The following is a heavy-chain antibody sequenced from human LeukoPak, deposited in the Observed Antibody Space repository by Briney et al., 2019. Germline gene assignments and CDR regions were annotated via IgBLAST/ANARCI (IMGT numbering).Heavy chain of an antibody. Sequence: PGGSLRLSCAASGFTVSSSYMNWVRQAPGKGPEWVSGMSGSGDKIYYADSVKGRFTISRDNSKNTLYLQMNSLRAEDTAVYYCAKANWVSNADAVFWGQGALVTVSS. D-gene: IGHD7-27*01. CDR2: MSGSGDKI. V-gene: IGHV3-23*01. J-gene: IGHJ4*02. CDR3: AKANWVSNADAVF. CDR1: GFTVSSSY.